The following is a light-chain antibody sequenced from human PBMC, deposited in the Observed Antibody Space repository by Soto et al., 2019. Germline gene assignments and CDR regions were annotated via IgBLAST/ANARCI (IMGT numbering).Light chain of an antibody. CDR1: SSDVGSYNL. V-gene: IGLV2-23*01. Sequence: QSALTQPASVSGSPEQSITISCTGTSSDVGSYNLVSWYQQHPGKAPKVMIYEATKRPSGVSNRFSGSKSGNTASLTISGPQAEDEADYYCCASADGGIVVFGGGTKLPVL. CDR2: EAT. CDR3: CASADGGIVV. J-gene: IGLJ2*01.